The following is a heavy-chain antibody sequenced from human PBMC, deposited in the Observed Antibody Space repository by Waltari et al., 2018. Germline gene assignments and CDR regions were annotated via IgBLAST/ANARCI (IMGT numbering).Heavy chain of an antibody. D-gene: IGHD4-17*01. J-gene: IGHJ6*02. CDR1: GYTFTSYG. V-gene: IGHV1-18*01. CDR2: ISAYNGNT. CDR3: AREKHRTTVTTYGMDV. Sequence: QVQLVQSGAEVKKPGASVKVSCKASGYTFTSYGISWVRQAPGQGLEGMGWISAYNGNTNYAQKLQGRVTITADESTSTADMELSSLRSEDTAVYYCAREKHRTTVTTYGMDVWGQGTTVTVSS.